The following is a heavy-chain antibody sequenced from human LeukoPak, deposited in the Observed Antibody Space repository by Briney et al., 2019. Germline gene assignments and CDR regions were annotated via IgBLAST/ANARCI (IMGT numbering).Heavy chain of an antibody. CDR1: GFTFNAFG. J-gene: IGHJ4*02. V-gene: IGHV3-30*18. Sequence: PGGSLRLSCAASGFTFNAFGMHWVRQAPGKGLEWVAVISYDGSNNYYADSVKGRFTISRDNSKNTLYLQMNSLRAEDTAVYYCAKDRSAYCVGGFDYWGQGTLVTVSS. CDR2: ISYDGSNN. CDR3: AKDRSAYCVGGFDY. D-gene: IGHD2-21*01.